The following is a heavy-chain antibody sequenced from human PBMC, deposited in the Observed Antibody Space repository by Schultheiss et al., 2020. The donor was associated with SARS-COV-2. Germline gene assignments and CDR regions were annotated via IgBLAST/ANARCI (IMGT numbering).Heavy chain of an antibody. J-gene: IGHJ4*02. CDR3: ARDLLSMVRGVIVH. V-gene: IGHV1-2*02. CDR1: GYTFTGYY. Sequence: ASVKVSCKASGYTFTGYYMHWVRQAPGQGLEWMGWINPNSGGTNYAQKFQGRVTMTRDTSISTAYMELRSLRSDDTAVYYCARDLLSMVRGVIVHWGQGTLVTVSS. D-gene: IGHD3-10*01. CDR2: INPNSGGT.